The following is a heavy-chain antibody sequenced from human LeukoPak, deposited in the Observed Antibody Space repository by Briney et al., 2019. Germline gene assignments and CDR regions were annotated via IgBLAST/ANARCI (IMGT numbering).Heavy chain of an antibody. D-gene: IGHD2-2*02. CDR2: ISAYNGNT. J-gene: IGHJ4*02. CDR3: ARDLRIYCSSTSCYTSHY. V-gene: IGHV1-18*01. CDR1: GYTFTSYG. Sequence: ASVKVSCKASGYTFTSYGISWVRQAPGQGLEWMGCISAYNGNTNYAQKLQGRVTMTTDTSTSTAYMELRSLRSDDTAVYYCARDLRIYCSSTSCYTSHYWGQGTLVTVSS.